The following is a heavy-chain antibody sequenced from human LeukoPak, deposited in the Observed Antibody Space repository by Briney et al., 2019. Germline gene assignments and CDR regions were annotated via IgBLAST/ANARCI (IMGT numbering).Heavy chain of an antibody. CDR1: GIIFSNYA. V-gene: IGHV3-64*01. J-gene: IGHJ2*01. CDR3: ARGRQGAKTRYFDL. Sequence: PGGSLRLSCAASGIIFSNYAMHWVRQGPGKGLECISTISSDGGSTYYANSVKGRFTISRDNSKNTLYLQMGGLRAEDMAVYYCARGRQGAKTRYFDLWGRGTRVTVSS. CDR2: ISSDGGST. D-gene: IGHD1-26*01.